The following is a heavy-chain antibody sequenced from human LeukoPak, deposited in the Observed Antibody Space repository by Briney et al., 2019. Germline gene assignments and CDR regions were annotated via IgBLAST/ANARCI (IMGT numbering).Heavy chain of an antibody. CDR1: GGSISSYY. Sequence: SETLSLTCTVSGGSISSYYWSWIRQPAGKGLEWIGRIYTSGSTNYNPSLKSRVTMSVDTSKNQFSLKLSSVTAEDTAVYYCARRPYYYDSLDYWGLDYWGQGTLVTVSS. D-gene: IGHD3-22*01. V-gene: IGHV4-4*07. CDR3: ARRPYYYDSLDYWGLDY. J-gene: IGHJ4*02. CDR2: IYTSGST.